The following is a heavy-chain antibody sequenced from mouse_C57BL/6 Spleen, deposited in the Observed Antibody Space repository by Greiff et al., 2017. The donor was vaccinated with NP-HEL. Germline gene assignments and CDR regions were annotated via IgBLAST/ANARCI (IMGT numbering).Heavy chain of an antibody. D-gene: IGHD1-1*01. CDR3: AREGDYYGSSGFDY. J-gene: IGHJ2*01. Sequence: QVQLQQSGAELVRPGSSVKLSCKASGYTFTSYWMHWVKQRPIQGLEWIGNIDPSDSETHYNQKFKDKATLTVDKSSSTAYMQLSSLTSEDSAVYYCAREGDYYGSSGFDYWGQGTTLTVSS. CDR2: IDPSDSET. CDR1: GYTFTSYW. V-gene: IGHV1-52*01.